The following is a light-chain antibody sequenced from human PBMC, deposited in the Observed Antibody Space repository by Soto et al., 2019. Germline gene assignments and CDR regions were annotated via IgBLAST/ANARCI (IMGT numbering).Light chain of an antibody. CDR1: QSVSSK. CDR2: GVS. J-gene: IGKJ2*01. Sequence: ETVMTQSPSTLSVSPEERATLSCRASQSVSSKLAWFQQKPGQAPSLLIYGVSTRATGVPVRFSGSGSGTEFTLTINSLQSEDFAVYYCQQYNNWRHTFGQGTKVDIK. V-gene: IGKV3-15*01. CDR3: QQYNNWRHT.